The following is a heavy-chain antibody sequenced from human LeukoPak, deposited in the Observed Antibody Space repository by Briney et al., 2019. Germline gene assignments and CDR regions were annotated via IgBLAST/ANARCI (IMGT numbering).Heavy chain of an antibody. D-gene: IGHD6-6*01. CDR3: AKTGSTIAARPPDY. V-gene: IGHV4-39*07. J-gene: IGHJ4*02. CDR2: VYYRGST. Sequence: PSETLSLTCTVSGGSFSSSPYCWGWIRQPPGKGLEWIGSVYYRGSTYYNPSLKSRVTISLDTSKNQFSLKLASVTAADTAVYYCAKTGSTIAARPPDYWGQGTLVTVSS. CDR1: GGSFSSSPYC.